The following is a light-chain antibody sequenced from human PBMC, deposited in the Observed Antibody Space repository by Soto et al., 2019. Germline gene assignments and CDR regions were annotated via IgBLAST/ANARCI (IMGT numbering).Light chain of an antibody. CDR1: QSISSW. CDR3: QQCSSYPWT. Sequence: DIQMTQFPSSLSASVGDTVTINCRANQSISSWLAWYQQKPGQTPKLLIYDASTLETGVPSRFAGSEAETEFTLTISGLQPDDFATYYCQQCSSYPWTFGQGTKVDTK. CDR2: DAS. V-gene: IGKV1-5*01. J-gene: IGKJ1*01.